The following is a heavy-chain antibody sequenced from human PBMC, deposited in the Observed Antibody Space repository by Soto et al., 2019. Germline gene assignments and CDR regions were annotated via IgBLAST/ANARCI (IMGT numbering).Heavy chain of an antibody. Sequence: GESLKISCKGSGYSFTSYWISWVRQMPGKGLEWMGRIDPSDSYTNYSPSFQGHVTISADKSISTAYLQWSSLKASDTAMYYCARPLGYCSSTSCYNGWFDPWGQGTLVTAPQ. CDR1: GYSFTSYW. V-gene: IGHV5-10-1*01. CDR3: ARPLGYCSSTSCYNGWFDP. D-gene: IGHD2-2*02. CDR2: IDPSDSYT. J-gene: IGHJ5*02.